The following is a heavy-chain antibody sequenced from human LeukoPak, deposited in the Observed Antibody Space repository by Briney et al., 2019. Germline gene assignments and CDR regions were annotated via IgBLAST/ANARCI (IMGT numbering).Heavy chain of an antibody. J-gene: IGHJ4*02. CDR3: ARDVASSGSH. D-gene: IGHD3-10*01. Sequence: GGSLRLSCAASGFTFSRYWMHWVRRAPGEGLVWVSRIDEHGSTTDYADSVEGRFTIYRDNAKNTLYLQMNSLRVEDTAVYYCARDVASSGSHWGQGTLVTVSS. V-gene: IGHV3-74*01. CDR2: IDEHGSTT. CDR1: GFTFSRYW.